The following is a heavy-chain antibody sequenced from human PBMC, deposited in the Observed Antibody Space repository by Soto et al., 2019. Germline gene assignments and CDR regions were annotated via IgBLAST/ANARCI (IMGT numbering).Heavy chain of an antibody. CDR1: GFTFSSYA. J-gene: IGHJ6*02. Sequence: GGSLRLSCAASGFTFSSYAMSWVRQAPGKGLEWVSAISGSCGSTYYADSVKGRFTISRDNSKNTLYLQMNSLRAEDTAVYYCAKAGRDYDFWSGYYTGDYYYGMDVWGQGTTVTVSS. V-gene: IGHV3-23*01. D-gene: IGHD3-3*01. CDR2: ISGSCGST. CDR3: AKAGRDYDFWSGYYTGDYYYGMDV.